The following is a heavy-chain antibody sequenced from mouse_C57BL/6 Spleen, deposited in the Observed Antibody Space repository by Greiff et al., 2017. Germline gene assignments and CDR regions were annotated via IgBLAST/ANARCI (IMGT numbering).Heavy chain of an antibody. CDR2: ISSGSSTI. CDR1: GFTFSDYG. Sequence: DVKLVESGGGLVKPGGSLKLSCAASGFTFSDYGMHWVRQAPEKGLEWVAYISSGSSTIYYADTVKGRFTISRDNAKNTLFLQMTSLRSEDTAMYYCASYYVAWFAYWGQGTLVTVSA. V-gene: IGHV5-17*01. CDR3: ASYYVAWFAY. J-gene: IGHJ3*01. D-gene: IGHD1-1*01.